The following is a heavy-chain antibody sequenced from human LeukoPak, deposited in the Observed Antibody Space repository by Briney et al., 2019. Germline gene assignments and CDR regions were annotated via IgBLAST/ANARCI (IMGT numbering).Heavy chain of an antibody. CDR3: GDIGYYYGSGSYYPGAFDI. CDR1: GVTFSSYS. D-gene: IGHD3-10*01. Sequence: SVKLSCTASGVTFSSYSISWVRQAPGQGLEWMGGIIRIFGTANYDQEFRGRVTITADESTTTDHQKLSRLSSENTVVYYCGDIGYYYGSGSYYPGAFDIWGQGTMVTVFS. V-gene: IGHV1-69*01. CDR2: IIRIFGTA. J-gene: IGHJ3*02.